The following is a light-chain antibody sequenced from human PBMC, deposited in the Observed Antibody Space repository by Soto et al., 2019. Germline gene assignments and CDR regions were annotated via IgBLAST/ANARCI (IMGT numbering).Light chain of an antibody. CDR1: SSDVGSYNL. CDR2: EVS. V-gene: IGLV2-23*02. CDR3: CSYAGSSAWV. J-gene: IGLJ3*02. Sequence: QSALTQPASVSGSPGQSITISCTGTSSDVGSYNLVSWYQQHPGKAPKLMIYEVSKRPSGVSNRFSGSKSGNTASLTISGHQAEDEADYYCCSYAGSSAWVFGGVTKLTVL.